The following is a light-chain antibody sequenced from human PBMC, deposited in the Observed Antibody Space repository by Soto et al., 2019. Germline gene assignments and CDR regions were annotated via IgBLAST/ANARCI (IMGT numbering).Light chain of an antibody. Sequence: EIEMTQSPATLSVSPGERATLSCRASQSVSSNLAWYQQKPGHAPRLLIYVASTRATGIPARFSGSGSGAEFTITISSLQYEDFAVYYCQQYNNWPRTFGRGTKVEIK. CDR3: QQYNNWPRT. CDR1: QSVSSN. J-gene: IGKJ1*01. V-gene: IGKV3-15*01. CDR2: VAS.